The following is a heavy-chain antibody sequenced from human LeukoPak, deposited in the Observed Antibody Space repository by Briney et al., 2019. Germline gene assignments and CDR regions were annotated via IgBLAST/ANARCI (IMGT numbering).Heavy chain of an antibody. CDR3: ARIHNYDFWSGLDY. J-gene: IGHJ4*02. D-gene: IGHD3-3*01. CDR1: GGSISSGGYS. Sequence: SSETLSLTCAVSGGSISSGGYSWSWIRQPPGKGLEWIGYIYHSGSTYCNPSLKSRVTISVDRSKNQFSLKLSSVTAADTAVYYCARIHNYDFWSGLDYWGQGTLVTVSS. CDR2: IYHSGST. V-gene: IGHV4-30-2*01.